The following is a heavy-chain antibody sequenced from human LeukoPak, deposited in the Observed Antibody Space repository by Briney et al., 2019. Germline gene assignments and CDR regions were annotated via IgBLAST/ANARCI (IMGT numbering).Heavy chain of an antibody. CDR2: IREDGTEK. J-gene: IGHJ4*02. V-gene: IGHV3-7*01. D-gene: IGHD7-27*01. Sequence: GGSLRLSCTASGFTFSGAWMTWVRQAPGRGLEWVANIREDGTEKNYVDSVKGRFTISRDNAKNSLFLQMSNLRDDDTAIYYCARHVGISFWGQGTLVTVSS. CDR1: GFTFSGAW. CDR3: ARHVGISF.